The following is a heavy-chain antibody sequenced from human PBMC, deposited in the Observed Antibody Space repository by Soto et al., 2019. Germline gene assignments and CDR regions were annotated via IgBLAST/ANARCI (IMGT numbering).Heavy chain of an antibody. J-gene: IGHJ6*02. CDR3: AKTVVFYYYYDMDV. D-gene: IGHD3-10*01. Sequence: GGSLRLSCAASGFTFSGSAMHWVRQASGKGLEWVAVISYDGSNKYYADSVKGRFTISRDNSKNTLYLQMNSLRVEDTAVYYCAKTVVFYYYYDMDVWGQGTTVTVSS. CDR1: GFTFSGSA. V-gene: IGHV3-30*18. CDR2: ISYDGSNK.